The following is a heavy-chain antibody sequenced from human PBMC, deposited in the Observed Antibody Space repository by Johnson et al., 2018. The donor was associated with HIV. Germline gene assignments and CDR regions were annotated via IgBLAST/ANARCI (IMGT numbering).Heavy chain of an antibody. CDR1: GFTVSSNY. CDR3: AKDQIPAAASRAFDI. Sequence: VQLVESGGGLVHPGGSLRLSCAASGFTVSSNYMSWVRQAPGKGLEWVSVIYSGGSTYYADSVKGRFTISRDNSKNTLYLQMNSLRAEDTAVYYCAKDQIPAAASRAFDIWGQGTMVTVSS. D-gene: IGHD6-13*01. V-gene: IGHV3-66*01. CDR2: IYSGGST. J-gene: IGHJ3*02.